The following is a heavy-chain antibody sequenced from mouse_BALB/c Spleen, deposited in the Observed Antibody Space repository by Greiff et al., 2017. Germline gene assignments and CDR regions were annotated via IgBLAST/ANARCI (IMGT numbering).Heavy chain of an antibody. CDR3: ARQGTLAMDY. CDR2: ISSGGGST. CDR1: GFAFSSYD. V-gene: IGHV5-12-1*01. Sequence: EVMLVESGGGLVKPGGSLKLSCAASGFAFSSYDMSWVRQTPEKRLEWVAYISSGGGSTYYPDTVTGRFTISRDNAKNTLYLQMSSLKSEDTAMYYCARQGTLAMDYWGQGTSVTVSS. D-gene: IGHD3-3*01. J-gene: IGHJ4*01.